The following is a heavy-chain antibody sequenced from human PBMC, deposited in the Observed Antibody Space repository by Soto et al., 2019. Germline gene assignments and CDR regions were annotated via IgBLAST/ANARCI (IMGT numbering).Heavy chain of an antibody. V-gene: IGHV3-30*18. CDR3: AKDRSVVVVAAALGY. CDR2: ISYDGSNK. Sequence: QVQLVESGGGVVQPGRSLRLSYAASGFTFSSYGMHWVRQAPGKGLEWVAVISYDGSNKYYADSVKGRFTISRDNSKNTLYLQMNSLRAEDTAVYYCAKDRSVVVVAAALGYWGQGTLVTVSS. CDR1: GFTFSSYG. D-gene: IGHD2-15*01. J-gene: IGHJ4*02.